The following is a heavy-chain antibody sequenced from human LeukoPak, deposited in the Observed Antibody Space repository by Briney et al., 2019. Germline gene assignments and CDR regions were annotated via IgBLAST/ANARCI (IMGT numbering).Heavy chain of an antibody. Sequence: GGSLRLSCAASGFTVSSNYMSWVRQAPGKGLEWVSLFYSGGSIYYADSVKGRFTISRDSSKNTLYLQMNGLRAEDTAVYYCARVPAKDYFYYMDVWGQWTTVTVSS. J-gene: IGHJ6*03. CDR2: FYSGGSI. V-gene: IGHV3-53*01. CDR3: ARVPAKDYFYYMDV. CDR1: GFTVSSNY.